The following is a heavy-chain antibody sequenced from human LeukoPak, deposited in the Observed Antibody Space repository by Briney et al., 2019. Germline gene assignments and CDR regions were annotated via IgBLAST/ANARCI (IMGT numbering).Heavy chain of an antibody. V-gene: IGHV3-20*04. D-gene: IGHD2-21*02. CDR1: GFTFDDYG. CDR2: INWNGGST. CDR3: ASTAYCGGDCYSGVFDY. J-gene: IGHJ4*02. Sequence: GGSLRLSCAASGFTFDDYGMSWVRQAPGKGLEWVSGINWNGGSTGYADPVKGRFTISRDNAKNSLYLQMNSLRAEDTALYYCASTAYCGGDCYSGVFDYWGQGTLVTVSS.